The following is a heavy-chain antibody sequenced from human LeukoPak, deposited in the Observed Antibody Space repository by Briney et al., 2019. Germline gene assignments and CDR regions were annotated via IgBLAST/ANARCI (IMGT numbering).Heavy chain of an antibody. CDR3: AKDLTGLLDSGSDY. CDR1: GDSIISNH. CDR2: IYYSGST. Sequence: PSETLSLTCTVSGDSIISNHWSWIRQPAGQGLEWIGRIYYSGSTNYNPSLKSRLSISVDTSRNQFSLRLTSVTAADTAVYYCAKDLTGLLDSGSDYWGQGTLVTVSS. D-gene: IGHD5-18*01. V-gene: IGHV4-4*07. J-gene: IGHJ4*02.